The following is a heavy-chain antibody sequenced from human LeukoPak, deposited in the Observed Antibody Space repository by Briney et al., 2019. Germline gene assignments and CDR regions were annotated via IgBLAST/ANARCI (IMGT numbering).Heavy chain of an antibody. D-gene: IGHD1-26*01. CDR2: ISGSGGST. J-gene: IGHJ3*02. CDR3: ARTNIASGSYSYAFDI. V-gene: IGHV3-23*01. Sequence: PGGSLRLSCAASGFTFSSYAMSWVRQAPGKGLEWVSAISGSGGSTYYADSVKGRFTISRDNSKNTLYLQMNSLRSEDTAVYYCARTNIASGSYSYAFDIWGQGTMVTVSS. CDR1: GFTFSSYA.